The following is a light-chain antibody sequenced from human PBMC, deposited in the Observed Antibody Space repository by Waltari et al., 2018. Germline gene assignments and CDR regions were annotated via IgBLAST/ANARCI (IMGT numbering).Light chain of an antibody. CDR3: QTWGTGTVV. V-gene: IGLV4-69*01. CDR1: SGHSTYA. CDR2: LKSDGRQ. J-gene: IGLJ2*01. Sequence: QLVLTQSPSASASLGASVKLTCTLSSGHSTYAIAWHQQQPAKGPRYLLKLKSDGRQSKGDGIPDRCSGSKSGAERYLTISSRQSEDEGDYYCQTWGTGTVVFGGGTKLTVL.